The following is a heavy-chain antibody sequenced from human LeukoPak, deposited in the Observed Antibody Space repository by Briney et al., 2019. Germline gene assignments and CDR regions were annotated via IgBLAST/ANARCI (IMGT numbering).Heavy chain of an antibody. CDR3: ARDSSSWYNQDY. J-gene: IGHJ4*02. D-gene: IGHD6-13*01. V-gene: IGHV1-2*02. CDR2: INPNSGGT. Sequence: ASVTVSCKASGYTFTGYYMHWVRQAPGQGLAWMGWINPNSGGTNYAQKFQGRVTMTRDTSISTAYMELSRLRSDDTAVYYCARDSSSWYNQDYWGQGTLVTVSS. CDR1: GYTFTGYY.